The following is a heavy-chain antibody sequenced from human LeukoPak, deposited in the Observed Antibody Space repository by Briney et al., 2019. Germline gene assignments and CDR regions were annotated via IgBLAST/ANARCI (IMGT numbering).Heavy chain of an antibody. CDR1: GFSFSYWY. CDR3: ASSYLNYYGVDV. Sequence: EGPLRLCWAAAGFSFSYWYMSWRRQAPGKGLELVSYISSSSSYTNYVDSEKGRFTISRDNAKNSLYLQMNSLRAEDTAVYYCASSYLNYYGVDVWGQGTTVTVSS. V-gene: IGHV3-11*03. CDR2: ISSSSSYT. J-gene: IGHJ6*02.